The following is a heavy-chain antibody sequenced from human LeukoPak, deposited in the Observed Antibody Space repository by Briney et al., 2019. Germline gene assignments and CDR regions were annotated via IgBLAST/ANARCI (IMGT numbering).Heavy chain of an antibody. J-gene: IGHJ4*02. V-gene: IGHV4-39*01. CDR1: GGSISSSIYH. D-gene: IGHD2-2*02. CDR3: AIYTNSAAGY. Sequence: PSETLSLTCTVSGGSISSSIYHGGWIRQPPGKGLEWIGTIYHTGTTHYNPSLKSRVTISVDTSRNQFSLTLNSMTAADTAGYYCAIYTNSAAGYWGQGALVAVSS. CDR2: IYHTGTT.